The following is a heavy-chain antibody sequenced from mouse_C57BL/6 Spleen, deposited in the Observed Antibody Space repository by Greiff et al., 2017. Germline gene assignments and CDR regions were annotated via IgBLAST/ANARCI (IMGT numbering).Heavy chain of an antibody. D-gene: IGHD1-1*01. V-gene: IGHV1-15*01. CDR3: ARDDLGLRRYDY. Sequence: VHLVESGAELVRPGASVTLSCKASGYTFTDYEMHWVKQTPVHGLEWIGAIDPETGGTAYNQKFKGKAILTADKSSSTAYMQLRSLTSEDTAVYYCARDDLGLRRYDYWGQGTTLTVSS. J-gene: IGHJ2*01. CDR1: GYTFTDYE. CDR2: IDPETGGT.